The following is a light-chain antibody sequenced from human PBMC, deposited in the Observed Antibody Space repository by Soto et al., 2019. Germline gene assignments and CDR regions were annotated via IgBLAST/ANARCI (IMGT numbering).Light chain of an antibody. Sequence: ETVMTPSPATLSLSPGERGTLSCRASQSVSSNFLAWYQQKPGQAPRLLVYHTSTRATGIPARFSGSGSGTEFTLTISSLQSEDFAVYYCQQYNHWPPITFGQGTRLEIK. CDR3: QQYNHWPPIT. J-gene: IGKJ5*01. CDR1: QSVSSN. V-gene: IGKV3D-15*01. CDR2: HTS.